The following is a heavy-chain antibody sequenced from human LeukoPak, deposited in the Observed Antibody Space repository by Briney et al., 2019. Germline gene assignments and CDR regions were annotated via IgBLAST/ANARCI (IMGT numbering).Heavy chain of an antibody. Sequence: ASVKVSCKASGGTFSSYAISWVRQAPGQGLEWMGRIISIFGTANYAQKFQGRVTITTDESTSTAYMELSSLRSEDTAVYYCARTLYDSSGYYYGYEGFWGQGTLVTVSS. CDR2: IISIFGTA. CDR3: ARTLYDSSGYYYGYEGF. CDR1: GGTFSSYA. D-gene: IGHD3-22*01. V-gene: IGHV1-69*05. J-gene: IGHJ4*02.